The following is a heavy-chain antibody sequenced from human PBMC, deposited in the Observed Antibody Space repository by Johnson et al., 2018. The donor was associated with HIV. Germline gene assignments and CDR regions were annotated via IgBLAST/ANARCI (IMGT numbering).Heavy chain of an antibody. D-gene: IGHD1-1*01. CDR1: GFTFSSYA. CDR2: ISSSGSTI. J-gene: IGHJ3*02. CDR3: ARRVEGRRSANDAFDI. Sequence: VQLVESGGGLVQPGGSLRLSCAASGFTFSSYAMSWVRQAPGKGLEWVSYISSSGSTIYYADSVKGRFTISRDNAKNSLYLQMNSLRAEDTAVYYCARRVEGRRSANDAFDIWGQGTMVTVSS. V-gene: IGHV3-48*04.